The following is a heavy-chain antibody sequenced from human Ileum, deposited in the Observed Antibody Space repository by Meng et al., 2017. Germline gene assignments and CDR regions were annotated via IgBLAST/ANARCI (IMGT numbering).Heavy chain of an antibody. CDR3: ARSPQGYFDY. J-gene: IGHJ4*02. Sequence: QITLKETGPALVKATQTLTLTCNFSGFSLATSGVSVAWIRQPPGEALEWLALIYWDDDKRYSPSLKNRLAITKDTSKNQVVLTMTNMDPMDTGTYYCARSPQGYFDYWGPGTLVTVSS. V-gene: IGHV2-5*02. CDR1: GFSLATSGVS. CDR2: IYWDDDK.